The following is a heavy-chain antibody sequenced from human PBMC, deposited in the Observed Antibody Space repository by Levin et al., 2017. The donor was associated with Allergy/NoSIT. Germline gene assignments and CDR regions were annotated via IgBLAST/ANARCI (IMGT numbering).Heavy chain of an antibody. Sequence: SGPTLVKPTQTLTLTCTFSGFSLSTSGMCVSWIRQPPGKALEWLARIDWDDDKYYSTSLKTRLTISKDTSKTQVVLTMTNMDPVDTATYYCARMGGGLRYFDYWGQGTLVTVSS. D-gene: IGHD3-16*01. J-gene: IGHJ4*02. CDR1: GFSLSTSGMC. V-gene: IGHV2-70*11. CDR3: ARMGGGLRYFDY. CDR2: IDWDDDK.